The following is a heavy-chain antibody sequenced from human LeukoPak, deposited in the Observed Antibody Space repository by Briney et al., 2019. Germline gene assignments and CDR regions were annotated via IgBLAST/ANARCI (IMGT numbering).Heavy chain of an antibody. CDR1: GFTFSSYS. D-gene: IGHD2-21*02. CDR3: ARDRGVVTVEN. Sequence: PGGSLRLSCAASGFTFSSYSMNWVRQAPGKGLEWVSSISSSSSYIYYADSVKGRFTIYRDNAKNSLYLQMNSLRAEDTAVYYCARDRGVVTVENWGQGTLVTVSS. J-gene: IGHJ4*02. CDR2: ISSSSSYI. V-gene: IGHV3-21*01.